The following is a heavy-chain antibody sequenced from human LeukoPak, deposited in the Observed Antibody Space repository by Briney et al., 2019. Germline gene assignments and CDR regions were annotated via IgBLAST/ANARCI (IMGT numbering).Heavy chain of an antibody. Sequence: PGGSLRLSCAASGFTFSSHAMSWVRQAPGKGLEWVANIKQDGSEKYYVDSVKGRFTISRDNAKNSLYLQMNSLRAEDTAVYYCARGGSSWYVRDFDYWGQGTLVTVSS. D-gene: IGHD6-13*01. CDR1: GFTFSSHA. J-gene: IGHJ4*02. CDR3: ARGGSSWYVRDFDY. V-gene: IGHV3-7*01. CDR2: IKQDGSEK.